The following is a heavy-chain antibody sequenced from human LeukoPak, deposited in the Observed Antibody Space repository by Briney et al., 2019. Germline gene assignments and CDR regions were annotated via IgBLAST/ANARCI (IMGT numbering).Heavy chain of an antibody. CDR2: ISSSSSYI. J-gene: IGHJ4*02. CDR3: AREGYYYGSGSYTVDRARHYFDY. D-gene: IGHD3-10*01. CDR1: GFXFSSYS. Sequence: GGSLRLSCGASGFXFSSYSMNWVRQAPGKGLEWVSSISSSSSYIYYADSVKGRFTISRDNAKNSLYLQMNSLRAEDTAVYYCAREGYYYGSGSYTVDRARHYFDYWGQGTLVTVSS. V-gene: IGHV3-21*01.